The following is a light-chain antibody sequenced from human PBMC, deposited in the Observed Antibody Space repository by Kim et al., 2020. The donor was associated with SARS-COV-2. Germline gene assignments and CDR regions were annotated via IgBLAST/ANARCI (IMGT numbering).Light chain of an antibody. CDR1: SSNIGAGYD. CDR3: QSYDSSLSGSKV. V-gene: IGLV1-40*01. CDR2: ANN. Sequence: VTITCTGSSSNIGAGYDVHWYQQLPGTAPKLLIYANNNRPSGVPDRFSGSKSGTSASLAITGLQAEDEADYYCQSYDSSLSGSKVFGGGTKLTVL. J-gene: IGLJ2*01.